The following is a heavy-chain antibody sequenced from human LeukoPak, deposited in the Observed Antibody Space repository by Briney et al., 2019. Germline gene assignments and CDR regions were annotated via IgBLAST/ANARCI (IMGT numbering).Heavy chain of an antibody. CDR1: GGSISSSSYY. CDR3: ARRLAGTEDY. D-gene: IGHD6-13*01. V-gene: IGHV4-39*01. J-gene: IGHJ4*02. Sequence: SETLSLTCTVSGGSISSSSYYWGWIRQPPGKGLEWIESIYYSGRTYYNPSLKSRVTISVDTSKNQFSLKLSSVTAADTAVYYCARRLAGTEDYWGQGTLVTVSS. CDR2: IYYSGRT.